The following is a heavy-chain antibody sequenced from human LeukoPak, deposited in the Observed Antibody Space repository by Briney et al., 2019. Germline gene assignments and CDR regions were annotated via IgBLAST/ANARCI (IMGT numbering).Heavy chain of an antibody. V-gene: IGHV7-4-1*02. J-gene: IGHJ4*02. CDR3: ARAGAATLHFDY. CDR1: GYTFTNYA. Sequence: ASVKVSCKASGYTFTNYAVSWVRQAPGQGLEWMGWINTNTGNPTYAQGFTGRLVLSLDTSVSTAYVQISSLKAEDTAVYYCARAGAATLHFDYWGQGTLVTVSS. CDR2: INTNTGNP. D-gene: IGHD2-15*01.